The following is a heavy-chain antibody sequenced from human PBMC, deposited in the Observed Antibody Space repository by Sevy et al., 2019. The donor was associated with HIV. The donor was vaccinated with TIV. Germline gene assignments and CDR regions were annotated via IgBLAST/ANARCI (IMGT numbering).Heavy chain of an antibody. CDR1: GFTFSSYA. J-gene: IGHJ4*02. V-gene: IGHV3-30-3*01. Sequence: GGSLRLSCAASGFTFSSYAMHWVRQAPGKGLEWVAVISYDGSNKYYADSVKGRFTISRDNSKNTLYLQMNSLRAEDTAVNYCARATFSGNYGDYVLGGEFDYWGQGTLVTVSS. CDR2: ISYDGSNK. D-gene: IGHD4-17*01. CDR3: ARATFSGNYGDYVLGGEFDY.